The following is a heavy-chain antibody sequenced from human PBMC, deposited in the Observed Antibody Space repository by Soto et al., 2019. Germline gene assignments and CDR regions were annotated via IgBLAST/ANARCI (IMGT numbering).Heavy chain of an antibody. D-gene: IGHD3-3*01. CDR1: GFIFSSYE. CDR3: ASGAEGSYDFWSGYSRPVGYYYYGMDV. Sequence: PGGSLRLSCAASGFIFSSYEMNWVRQAPGRGLEWVSSISSGSSYIYYADSVKGRFTISRDNAKNSLYLQMNSLRAEDTAVYYCASGAEGSYDFWSGYSRPVGYYYYGMDVWGQGTTVTVSS. V-gene: IGHV3-21*01. CDR2: ISSGSSYI. J-gene: IGHJ6*02.